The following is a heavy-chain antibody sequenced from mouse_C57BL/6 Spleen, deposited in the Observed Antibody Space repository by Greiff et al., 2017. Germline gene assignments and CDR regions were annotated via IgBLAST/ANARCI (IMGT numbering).Heavy chain of an antibody. CDR3: ARSDGYYDAMDY. V-gene: IGHV5-17*01. Sequence: EVQGVESGGGLVKPGGSLKLSCAASGFTFSNYGMHWVRQAPEKGLEWVAYISSGSSTIYYEDTVKGRFTISRDNAKNTLFLQMTSLRSEDTAMYYCARSDGYYDAMDYWGQGTSVTVSS. J-gene: IGHJ4*01. CDR2: ISSGSSTI. CDR1: GFTFSNYG. D-gene: IGHD2-3*01.